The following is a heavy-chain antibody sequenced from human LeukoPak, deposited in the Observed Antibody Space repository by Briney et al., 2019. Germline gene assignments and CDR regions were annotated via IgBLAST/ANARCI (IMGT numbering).Heavy chain of an antibody. D-gene: IGHD3-3*01. Sequence: GGSLRLSCAASGFTFSSYAMSWVRQAPGKGLEWVSPISGSGGSTYYADSVKGRFTISRDNSKNTLYLQMNSLRAEDTAVYYCAKVRDDFWSGYYIEGISVFDYWGQGTLVTVSS. V-gene: IGHV3-23*01. CDR2: ISGSGGST. CDR1: GFTFSSYA. J-gene: IGHJ4*02. CDR3: AKVRDDFWSGYYIEGISVFDY.